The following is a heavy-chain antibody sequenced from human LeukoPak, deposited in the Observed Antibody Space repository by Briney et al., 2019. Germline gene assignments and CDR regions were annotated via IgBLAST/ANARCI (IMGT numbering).Heavy chain of an antibody. J-gene: IGHJ4*02. V-gene: IGHV3-21*01. D-gene: IGHD2-2*02. CDR3: ARGLHLRDIVVVPAAIG. CDR2: ISSSSSYI. CDR1: GFTFSSYS. Sequence: GGSLRLSCAASGFTFSSYSMNWVRQAPGKGLEWVSSISSSSSYIYYADSVKGRFTISRDNAKNSLYLQMNSLRAEDTAVYYCARGLHLRDIVVVPAAIGWGQGTLVTVSS.